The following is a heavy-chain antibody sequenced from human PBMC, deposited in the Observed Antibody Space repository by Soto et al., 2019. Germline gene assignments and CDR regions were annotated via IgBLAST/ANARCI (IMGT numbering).Heavy chain of an antibody. D-gene: IGHD4-17*01. Sequence: VRLEQSGAEVKKPGASVRLSCKTSGFTFREYGLHWVRQAPGQSFEWTGWFNAGDGETKYSQVFQGRVTIDSDTSTRTIYMDVKNLSLEDTAGYFCARVANGDLGGYWGQGTLFTVSS. CDR1: GFTFREYG. CDR2: FNAGDGET. CDR3: ARVANGDLGGY. V-gene: IGHV1-3*01. J-gene: IGHJ4*02.